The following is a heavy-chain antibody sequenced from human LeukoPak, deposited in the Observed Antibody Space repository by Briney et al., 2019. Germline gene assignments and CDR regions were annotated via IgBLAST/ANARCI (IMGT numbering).Heavy chain of an antibody. V-gene: IGHV3-33*03. CDR3: AKDSGGTLNWFDF. CDR1: GFTFSSYG. D-gene: IGHD1-26*01. Sequence: QSGGSLRLSCAASGFTFSSYGMHWVRQAPGKGLEWVAVIWYDGSNKYYADSVKGRFTISRDNSKNTLYLQMNNLRTEDTAVYYCAKDSGGTLNWFDFWGQGVLVTVSS. CDR2: IWYDGSNK. J-gene: IGHJ5*01.